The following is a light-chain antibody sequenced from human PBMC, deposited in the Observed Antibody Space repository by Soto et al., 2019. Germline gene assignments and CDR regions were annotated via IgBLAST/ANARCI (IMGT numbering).Light chain of an antibody. V-gene: IGLV1-47*01. J-gene: IGLJ3*02. Sequence: QSVLTQPPSASGTPGQRVTISCSGSSSNIETNYVYWYQQLPGTAPKVLIYRNNQRPSRVPDRFSASKSGTSASLAISGLRSEDEADYYCAAWDGSLRGWVFGGGTKLTVL. CDR2: RNN. CDR1: SSNIETNY. CDR3: AAWDGSLRGWV.